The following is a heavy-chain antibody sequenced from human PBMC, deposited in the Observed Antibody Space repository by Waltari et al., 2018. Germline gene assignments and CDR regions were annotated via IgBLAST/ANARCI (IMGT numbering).Heavy chain of an antibody. D-gene: IGHD1-26*01. CDR3: ATHSGSYYAFDY. CDR2: FDPEDGET. Sequence: QVQLVQSGAEVKKPGASVKVSCKVSGYTITKLSMHGVRQAPGKGLEWMGGFDPEDGETIYAQKFQGRVTMTEDTSTDTAYMELSSLRSEDTAVYYCATHSGSYYAFDYWGQGTLVTVSS. CDR1: GYTITKLS. V-gene: IGHV1-24*01. J-gene: IGHJ4*02.